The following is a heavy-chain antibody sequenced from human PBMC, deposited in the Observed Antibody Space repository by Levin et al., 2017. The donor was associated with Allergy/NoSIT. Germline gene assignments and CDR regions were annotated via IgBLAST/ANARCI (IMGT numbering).Heavy chain of an antibody. CDR1: GFTFSSYG. J-gene: IGHJ4*02. CDR3: AKGESLAPD. CDR2: ISYDGSNK. V-gene: IGHV3-30*18. Sequence: SCAASGFTFSSYGMHWVRQAPGKGLEWVAVISYDGSNKYYADSVKGRFTISRDNSKNTLYLQMNSLRAEDTAVYYCAKGESLAPDWGQGTLVTVSS.